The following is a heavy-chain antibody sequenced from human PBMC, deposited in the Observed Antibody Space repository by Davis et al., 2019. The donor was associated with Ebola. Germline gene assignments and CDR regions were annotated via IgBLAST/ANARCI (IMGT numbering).Heavy chain of an antibody. Sequence: GESLKISCKASGYSFDNYWIGWVRQMPGKGLEWMGDIYLGDSDTRYSPSFRGQVTISADRSTSTAYLRWSSLRASDTAIYYCARQRNVFPLGSLAWGPTRRHNFGMDVWGQGTTVIVSS. V-gene: IGHV5-51*01. CDR2: IYLGDSDT. J-gene: IGHJ6*02. CDR3: ARQRNVFPLGSLAWGPTRRHNFGMDV. D-gene: IGHD3-16*01. CDR1: GYSFDNYW.